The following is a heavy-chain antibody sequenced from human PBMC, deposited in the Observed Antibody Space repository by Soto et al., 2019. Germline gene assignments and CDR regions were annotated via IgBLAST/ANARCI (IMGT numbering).Heavy chain of an antibody. CDR3: TRSDMPNSSGWSFDY. Sequence: GGSLRLSCTASGFTFGDYAMSLVRQAPGKGLECVCFIRSKAYGGTTEYAASVKGRFTISRDDSKSIAYVQMNSLKTEDTAVYYCTRSDMPNSSGWSFDYWGQGTLVTVSS. D-gene: IGHD6-19*01. CDR1: GFTFGDYA. J-gene: IGHJ4*02. CDR2: IRSKAYGGTT. V-gene: IGHV3-49*04.